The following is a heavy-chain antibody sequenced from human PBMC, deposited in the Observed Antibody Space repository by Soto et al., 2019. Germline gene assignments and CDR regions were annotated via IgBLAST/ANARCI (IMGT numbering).Heavy chain of an antibody. Sequence: SETLSLTCAVYGGSFSGYYWSWIRQPPGKGLEWIGEINHSGSTNYNPSLKSRVTISVDTSKNQFSLKLSSVTAADTAVYYCARGRYCSSTSCYSHLDYWGQGTLVTVSS. V-gene: IGHV4-34*01. CDR1: GGSFSGYY. J-gene: IGHJ4*02. CDR3: ARGRYCSSTSCYSHLDY. CDR2: INHSGST. D-gene: IGHD2-2*02.